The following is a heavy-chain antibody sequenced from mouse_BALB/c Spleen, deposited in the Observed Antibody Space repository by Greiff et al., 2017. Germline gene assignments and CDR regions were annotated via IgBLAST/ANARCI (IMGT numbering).Heavy chain of an antibody. CDR3: ARNGDYYGYGYFDY. J-gene: IGHJ2*01. CDR2: ISSGSSTI. CDR1: GFTFSSFG. Sequence: DVMLKESGGGLVQPGGSRKLSCAASGFTFSSFGMHWVRQAPEKGLEWVAYISSGSSTIYYADTVKGRFTISRDNPKNTLFLQMTSLRSEDTAMYYCARNGDYYGYGYFDYWGQGTTLTVSS. D-gene: IGHD1-2*01. V-gene: IGHV5-17*02.